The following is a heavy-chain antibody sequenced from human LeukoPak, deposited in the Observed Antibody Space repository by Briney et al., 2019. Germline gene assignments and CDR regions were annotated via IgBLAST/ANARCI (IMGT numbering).Heavy chain of an antibody. J-gene: IGHJ4*02. CDR1: GFTFSSYW. Sequence: GGSLRLSCAASGFTFSSYWMHWVRQAPGKGLVWVSRINSDGSSTSYADSVKGRFTTSRDNAKNTLYLQMNSLRAEDTAVYYCARAAINPSIAGYWGQGTLVTVSS. CDR2: INSDGSST. CDR3: ARAAINPSIAGY. D-gene: IGHD6-6*01. V-gene: IGHV3-74*01.